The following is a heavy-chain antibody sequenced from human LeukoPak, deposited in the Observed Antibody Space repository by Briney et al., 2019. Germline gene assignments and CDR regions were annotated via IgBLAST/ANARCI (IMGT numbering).Heavy chain of an antibody. Sequence: GGSLRLSCAASGFTFSSFSMNWVRQAPGKGLEWVSYIRTSGTNTDYTGSVKGRFTISRDNAKNSLYLQMNSLRAEDTAVYYCARVPGGSSSCYWGQGTLVTVSS. V-gene: IGHV3-48*04. CDR1: GFTFSSFS. J-gene: IGHJ4*02. CDR3: ARVPGGSSSCY. CDR2: IRTSGTNT. D-gene: IGHD6-6*01.